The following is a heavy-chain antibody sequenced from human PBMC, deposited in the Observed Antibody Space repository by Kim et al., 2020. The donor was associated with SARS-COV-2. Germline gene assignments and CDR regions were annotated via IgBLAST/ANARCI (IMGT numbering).Heavy chain of an antibody. Sequence: SQTLSLTCAISGDSVSSNSAAWIWVRQSPSRGLEWLGRTYYRSKWYNDYAVSVKSRITINPDTSKNQFSLQLNSVTPEDTAVYYCARVGYCSSSSCRNYFDPCGQGTLVTVSS. V-gene: IGHV6-1*01. CDR1: GDSVSSNSAA. CDR2: TYYRSKWYN. J-gene: IGHJ5*02. CDR3: ARVGYCSSSSCRNYFDP. D-gene: IGHD2-2*01.